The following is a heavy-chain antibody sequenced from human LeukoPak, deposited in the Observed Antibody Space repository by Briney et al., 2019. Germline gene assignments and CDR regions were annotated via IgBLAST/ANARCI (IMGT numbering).Heavy chain of an antibody. D-gene: IGHD1-26*01. CDR1: GGSISSYY. CDR3: ARDLRGSGSYFDAFDI. CDR2: IYYSGST. J-gene: IGHJ3*02. Sequence: NPSETLSLTCTVSGGSISSYYWSWIRQPPGKGLEWIGYIYYSGSTNYNPSLKSRVTISVDTSKNQFSLKLSSVTAADTAVYYCARDLRGSGSYFDAFDIWGQGAMVTVSS. V-gene: IGHV4-59*01.